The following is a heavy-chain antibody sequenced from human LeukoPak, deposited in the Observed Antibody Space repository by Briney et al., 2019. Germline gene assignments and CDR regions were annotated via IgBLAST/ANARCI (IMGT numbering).Heavy chain of an antibody. J-gene: IGHJ4*02. Sequence: PGGSLRLSCAASGFTFSNAWMSWVRQAPGKGLEWVGRIKSKTAGGTTDYAAPVKGRFTISRDDSKNTLYLQMNSLKTEDTAVYYCTTDLWDPGYGDYVLIDYWGQGTLVTVSS. CDR2: IKSKTAGGTT. D-gene: IGHD4-17*01. V-gene: IGHV3-15*01. CDR1: GFTFSNAW. CDR3: TTDLWDPGYGDYVLIDY.